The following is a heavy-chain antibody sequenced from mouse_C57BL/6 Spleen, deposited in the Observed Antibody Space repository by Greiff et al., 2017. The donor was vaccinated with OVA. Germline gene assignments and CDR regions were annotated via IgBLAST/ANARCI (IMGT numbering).Heavy chain of an antibody. V-gene: IGHV5-17*01. CDR2: ISSGSSTI. CDR3: ARGDYYGSSYVLYYFDY. Sequence: EVKVVESGGGLVKPGGSLKLSCAASGFTFSDYGMHWVRQAPEKGLEWVAYISSGSSTIYYADTVKGRFTISRDNAKNTLFLQMTSLRSEDTAMYYCARGDYYGSSYVLYYFDYWGQGTTLTVSS. CDR1: GFTFSDYG. D-gene: IGHD1-1*01. J-gene: IGHJ2*01.